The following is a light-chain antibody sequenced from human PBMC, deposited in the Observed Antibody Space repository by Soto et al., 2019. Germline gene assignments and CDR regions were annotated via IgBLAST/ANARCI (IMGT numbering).Light chain of an antibody. CDR1: QSVSSSY. J-gene: IGKJ3*01. CDR3: QQYGTSRFT. V-gene: IGKV3-20*01. Sequence: EIVLTQSPGTLSLSPGERATLSCRASQSVSSSYLAWYQQKPGQAPRLLIYGASSRATGIPDRFSGGGSGTDFTLTISRLEPEDFAVYYCQQYGTSRFTFGHGTKVDIK. CDR2: GAS.